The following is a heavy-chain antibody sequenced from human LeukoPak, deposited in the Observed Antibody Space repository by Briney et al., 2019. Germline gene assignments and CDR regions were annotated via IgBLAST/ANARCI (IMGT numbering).Heavy chain of an antibody. Sequence: SETLSLTCTVSGGSISSYYWSWIRQPPGKGLEWIAYIYCRGSTNYNPSLKSRVTISVDTSKNQFSLKLSSVTAADTAVYYCARRTTGTGPFDYWGQGTLVTVSS. CDR2: IYCRGST. CDR1: GGSISSYY. CDR3: ARRTTGTGPFDY. J-gene: IGHJ4*02. D-gene: IGHD1-1*01. V-gene: IGHV4-59*08.